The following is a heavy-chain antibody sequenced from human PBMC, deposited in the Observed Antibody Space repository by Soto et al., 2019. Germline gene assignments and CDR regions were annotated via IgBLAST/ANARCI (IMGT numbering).Heavy chain of an antibody. CDR2: ISKDGVDK. Sequence: LRLSCAASGFTFRTSAMHWVRQAPGKGLEWVAVISKDGVDKYYGDSVKGRFTISRDNSKNTLYLQVNSLRPEDTAVYYCAKDTRGGFCSGNICYRAPWFDPWGQGTLVTGPS. CDR1: GFTFRTSA. J-gene: IGHJ5*02. D-gene: IGHD2-15*01. V-gene: IGHV3-30*18. CDR3: AKDTRGGFCSGNICYRAPWFDP.